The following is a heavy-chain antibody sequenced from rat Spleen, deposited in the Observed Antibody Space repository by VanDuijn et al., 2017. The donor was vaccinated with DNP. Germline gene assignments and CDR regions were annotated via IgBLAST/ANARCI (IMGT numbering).Heavy chain of an antibody. CDR3: ATQWRR. CDR1: GFTFSDYN. Sequence: EVQLVESGGGLVQPGRSLKLSCAASGFTFSDYNMAWVRQAPKKGLEWVVTIIYDGSRTYYRDSVKGRFTGSRDNAKSTLYLQMDSLRSEDTATYYCATQWRRWGQGVMVTVSS. CDR2: IIYDGSRT. D-gene: IGHD4-2*01. V-gene: IGHV5S10*01. J-gene: IGHJ2*01.